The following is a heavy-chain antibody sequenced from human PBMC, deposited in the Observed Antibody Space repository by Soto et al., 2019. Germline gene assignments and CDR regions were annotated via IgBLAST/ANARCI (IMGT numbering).Heavy chain of an antibody. CDR1: GGSISSYY. V-gene: IGHV4-59*01. J-gene: IGHJ4*02. D-gene: IGHD6-19*01. CDR2: IYYSGST. CDR3: ARGGDSSGWWYYFDY. Sequence: QVQLQESGPGLVKPSETLSLTCTVSGGSISSYYWSWIRQPPGKGLEWIGYIYYSGSTNYNPSLKSRVTISVDTSKNQFSLKLSSVTAADTAVYSCARGGDSSGWWYYFDYWGQGTLVTVSS.